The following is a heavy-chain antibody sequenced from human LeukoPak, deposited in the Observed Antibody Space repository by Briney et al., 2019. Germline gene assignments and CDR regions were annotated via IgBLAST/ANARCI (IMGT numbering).Heavy chain of an antibody. CDR3: TRGGSYYPN. V-gene: IGHV3-15*01. D-gene: IGHD1-26*01. Sequence: GGSLRLSCAVSGFTFSNAWMTWVRRATGKGLEWVGRIKTKSDGGTTDYAAPVKGRFTISRDDSKNTLYLQMNSLKTEDTAVYYCTRGGSYYPNWGQGTLVTVSS. CDR1: GFTFSNAW. J-gene: IGHJ4*02. CDR2: IKTKSDGGTT.